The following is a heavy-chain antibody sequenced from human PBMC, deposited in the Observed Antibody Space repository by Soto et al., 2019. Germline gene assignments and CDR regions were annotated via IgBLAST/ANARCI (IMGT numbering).Heavy chain of an antibody. J-gene: IGHJ6*02. D-gene: IGHD3-10*01. V-gene: IGHV3-48*02. CDR2: ISSSSSTI. CDR1: GFTFSSYS. Sequence: EVQLVESGGGLVQPGGSLRLSCAASGFTFSSYSMNWVRQAPGKGLEWVSYISSSSSTIYYADSVKGRFTISRDNAKNSLDLQMNSLRDEDTSVYYCARDGKLLGVGESYGMDVWGQGTTVTVSS. CDR3: ARDGKLLGVGESYGMDV.